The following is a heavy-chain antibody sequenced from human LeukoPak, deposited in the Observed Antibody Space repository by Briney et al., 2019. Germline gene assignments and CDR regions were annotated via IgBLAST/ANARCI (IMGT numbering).Heavy chain of an antibody. J-gene: IGHJ5*02. CDR3: ARHRIAAAGTMLNWFDP. Sequence: SETLSLTCTVSGGSISSTGYYWGWIRQPPGKGLEWIGSMYYSGNTYYNPSLKSRVTISVDTSKNQFSLKLSSVNAADTAVYYCARHRIAAAGTMLNWFDPWGQGTLVTVSS. D-gene: IGHD6-13*01. CDR1: GGSISSTGYY. CDR2: MYYSGNT. V-gene: IGHV4-39*01.